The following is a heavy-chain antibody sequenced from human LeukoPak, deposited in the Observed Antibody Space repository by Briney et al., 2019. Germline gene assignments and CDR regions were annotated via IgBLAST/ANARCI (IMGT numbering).Heavy chain of an antibody. D-gene: IGHD2-2*01. V-gene: IGHV3-49*04. CDR1: GFTFGDYA. CDR3: TRAPHPRCSSSGCYLDY. J-gene: IGHJ4*02. Sequence: PGRSLRLSCSTSGFTFGDYAMSWVRQAPGKGLEWVGFIQAKAYGGATKYAASVNGRFSISRDDSQSIANLQMNDLKTEDTAEYYCTRAPHPRCSSSGCYLDYWGQGTLVTVSS. CDR2: IQAKAYGGAT.